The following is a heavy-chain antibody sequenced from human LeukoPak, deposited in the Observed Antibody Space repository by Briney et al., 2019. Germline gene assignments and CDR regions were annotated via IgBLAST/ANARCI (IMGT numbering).Heavy chain of an antibody. V-gene: IGHV3-21*01. J-gene: IGHJ4*02. CDR1: GFPFKKYK. CDR2: ISSGSNYI. CDR3: ARDLRL. Sequence: PGGALRLSFAASGFPFKKYKMKRGRPAPGKGLEWVSSISSGSNYIYYADSVKGRFTISRDNAKNSLYLQMNSLRADDAAVYYCARDLRLWDQGTLVTVSS.